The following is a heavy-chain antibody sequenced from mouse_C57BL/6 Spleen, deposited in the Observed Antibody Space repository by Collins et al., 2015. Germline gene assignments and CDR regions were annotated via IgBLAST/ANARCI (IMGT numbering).Heavy chain of an antibody. CDR1: GYTFTDYY. Sequence: QVQLQQSGPELVKPGASVKISCKASGYTFTDYYINWVKQRPGQGLEWIGWIFPGSGSTYYNEKFKGKATLTVDKSSSTAYMLLSSLTSEDSAVYFCASLGGGYYVPWFAYWGQGTLVTVSA. CDR2: IFPGSGST. CDR3: ASLGGGYYVPWFAY. J-gene: IGHJ3*01. V-gene: IGHV1-75*01. D-gene: IGHD2-3*01.